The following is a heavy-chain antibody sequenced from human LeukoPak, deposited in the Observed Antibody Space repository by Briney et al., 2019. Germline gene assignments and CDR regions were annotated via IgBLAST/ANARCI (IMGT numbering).Heavy chain of an antibody. V-gene: IGHV3-11*04. CDR3: ARDSPTIPHYYDYYMDV. Sequence: GGSLRLSCAASGFTFSDYYMSWIRQAPGKGLEWVPKISSSGRTINYADSVKGRLTISRDNAKNSLYLQMNSLRAEDTAVYYCARDSPTIPHYYDYYMDVWGKGTTVTVSS. CDR1: GFTFSDYY. D-gene: IGHD3-9*01. CDR2: ISSSGRTI. J-gene: IGHJ6*03.